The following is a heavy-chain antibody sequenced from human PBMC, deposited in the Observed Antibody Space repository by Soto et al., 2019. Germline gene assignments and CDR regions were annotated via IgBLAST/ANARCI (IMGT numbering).Heavy chain of an antibody. CDR2: ITGSSSYI. V-gene: IGHV3-21*02. D-gene: IGHD3-22*01. J-gene: IGHJ4*02. Sequence: EVQLVESGGGLVKPGGSLRLSCAASGFTFSSYSMNWVRQAPGKGLEWVSSITGSSSYIYYADSVKGRFTISRDNAKNPLYLQMNSLRAEDTAVYYCASDVYYYDSSAYWAYWGQGTLVTVSS. CDR3: ASDVYYYDSSAYWAY. CDR1: GFTFSSYS.